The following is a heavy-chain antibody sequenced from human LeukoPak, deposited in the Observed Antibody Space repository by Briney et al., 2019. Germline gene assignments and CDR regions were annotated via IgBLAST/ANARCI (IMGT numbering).Heavy chain of an antibody. Sequence: RPSETLSLTCAVSGGSISSGGYSWSWIRQPPGKGLEWIGYIYHSGSTYYNPSLKSRVTISVDRSKNQFSLKLSSVTAADTAVYYCARVVAAADNLNSADYWGQGTLVTVSS. D-gene: IGHD6-13*01. CDR1: GGSISSGGYS. CDR2: IYHSGST. CDR3: ARVVAAADNLNSADY. V-gene: IGHV4-30-2*01. J-gene: IGHJ4*02.